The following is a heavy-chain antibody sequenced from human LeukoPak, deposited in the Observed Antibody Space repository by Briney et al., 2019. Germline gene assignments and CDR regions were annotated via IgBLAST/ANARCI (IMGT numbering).Heavy chain of an antibody. Sequence: PGGSLRLSCAVSGFPFSNYWIHWVRQAPGKGLVWLSQINPDGTTTTYADAVKGRFTISRDNAKKSLYLQMNSLRAEDTAVYYCARDLYIEIISAFDIWGQGTMVTVSS. J-gene: IGHJ3*02. CDR1: GFPFSNYW. CDR3: ARDLYIEIISAFDI. V-gene: IGHV3-74*01. CDR2: INPDGTTT. D-gene: IGHD2-15*01.